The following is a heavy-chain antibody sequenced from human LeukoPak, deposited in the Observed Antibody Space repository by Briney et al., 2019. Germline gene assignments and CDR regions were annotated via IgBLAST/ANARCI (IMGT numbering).Heavy chain of an antibody. V-gene: IGHV3-48*03. D-gene: IGHD6-19*01. CDR2: ISSSGTTI. CDR3: ARGKTRRGWS. Sequence: QTGGSLRLSCAASGFTFSSYEMHWVRQAPGKGLEWVSYISSSGTTIYYADSVKGRFTISRDNDKNSLHLQMNGMRADDTAVYYCARGKTRRGWSWGQGTLVTVSA. CDR1: GFTFSSYE. J-gene: IGHJ5*02.